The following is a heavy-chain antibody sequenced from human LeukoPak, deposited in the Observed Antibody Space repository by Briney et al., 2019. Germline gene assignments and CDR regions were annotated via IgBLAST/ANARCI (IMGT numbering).Heavy chain of an antibody. CDR3: ANGYSEGRYCGSASCALWY. J-gene: IGHJ4*02. D-gene: IGHD2-2*01. Sequence: GGSLRLSCAASGFTFSSYAMSWVRQAPGKGLEWVSAISGSGGSTYYADSVKGRFTVSRDNSKNTLYLQMNSLRAEDAAVYYCANGYSEGRYCGSASCALWYWGQGTLVTVSS. CDR1: GFTFSSYA. CDR2: ISGSGGST. V-gene: IGHV3-23*01.